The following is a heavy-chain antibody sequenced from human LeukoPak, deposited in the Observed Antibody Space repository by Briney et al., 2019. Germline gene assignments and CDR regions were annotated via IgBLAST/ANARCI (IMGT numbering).Heavy chain of an antibody. CDR2: ISSSSSTI. V-gene: IGHV3-48*04. CDR3: GYYYYDSSGYEGGHAFDI. D-gene: IGHD3-22*01. Sequence: PGGSLRLSCAASGFTFSSYSMNWVRQAPGKGLEWVSYISSSSSTIYYADSVKGRFTISRDNAKNTLYLQMNSLRAEDTAVYYCGYYYYDSSGYEGGHAFDIWGQGTMVTVSS. J-gene: IGHJ3*02. CDR1: GFTFSSYS.